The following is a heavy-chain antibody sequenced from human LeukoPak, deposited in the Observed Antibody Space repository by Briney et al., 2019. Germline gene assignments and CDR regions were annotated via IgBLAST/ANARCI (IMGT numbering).Heavy chain of an antibody. J-gene: IGHJ4*02. V-gene: IGHV3-21*01. CDR3: ARDVTLGNFDY. CDR1: GFTFSSYS. Sequence: GGSLRLSCAASGFTFSSYSMNGVRQAQGNGLEWVSTISSSSSYIYYADSVKGRFTISRDNAKNSLYLQMNSMRAEDTAVYYCARDVTLGNFDYWGQGILVIVSS. D-gene: IGHD3-16*01. CDR2: ISSSSSYI.